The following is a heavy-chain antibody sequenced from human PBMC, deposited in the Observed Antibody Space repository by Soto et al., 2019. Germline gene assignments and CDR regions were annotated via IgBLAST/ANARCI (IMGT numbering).Heavy chain of an antibody. D-gene: IGHD4-4*01. J-gene: IGHJ3*02. V-gene: IGHV3-23*01. CDR1: EFTFSSYA. Sequence: EVQLLESGGGLVQPGGSLRLSCVAFEFTFSSYAMSWVRQAPGKGLEWVSAISYSGGSTYYADSVKGRFTISRDNSKNTLYMQWNSLRDEDTAIDYCANVPSGEMATVFQAFHIWCHGTMVTVST. CDR2: ISYSGGST. CDR3: ANVPSGEMATVFQAFHI.